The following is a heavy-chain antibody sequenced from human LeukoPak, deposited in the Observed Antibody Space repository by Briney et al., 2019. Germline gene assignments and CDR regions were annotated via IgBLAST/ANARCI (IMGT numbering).Heavy chain of an antibody. Sequence: GGSLRLSCAASGFTFSSYWMHWVRQAPGKGLVWVSRINSDGSSTSYADSVKGRFTISRDNAKNTLYLQMNSLRAEDTAVYYCARGRQLLRYYYYYYYMAVWGKGTTVTVSS. CDR1: GFTFSSYW. V-gene: IGHV3-74*01. CDR2: INSDGSST. D-gene: IGHD2-2*01. J-gene: IGHJ6*03. CDR3: ARGRQLLRYYYYYYYMAV.